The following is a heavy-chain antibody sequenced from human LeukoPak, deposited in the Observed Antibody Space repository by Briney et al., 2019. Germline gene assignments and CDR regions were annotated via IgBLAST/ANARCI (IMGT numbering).Heavy chain of an antibody. J-gene: IGHJ4*02. CDR1: GFIISSYW. Sequence: GGSLRLSCAASGFIISSYWMHWVRQAPGKGLVWVSRINRDGSTTSYADSVKGRFTISKDYAKNTLYLQMNSLRAEDTAVYYCASRDQSCSGGVCYPIDYWGQGVLVTVSP. CDR2: INRDGSTT. CDR3: ASRDQSCSGGVCYPIDY. V-gene: IGHV3-74*01. D-gene: IGHD2-15*01.